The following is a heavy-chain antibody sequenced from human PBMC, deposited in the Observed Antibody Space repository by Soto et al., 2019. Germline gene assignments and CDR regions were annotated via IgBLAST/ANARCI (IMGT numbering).Heavy chain of an antibody. CDR3: ASQYYDSSKWFDP. Sequence: LSETLSLTCTVSGGSISSGGYYWSWIRQHPGKGLEWIGYIYYSGSTYYNPSLKSRVTISVDTSKNQFSLKLSSVTAADTAVYYCASQYYDSSKWFDPWGQGTLVTVSS. V-gene: IGHV4-31*03. J-gene: IGHJ5*02. CDR1: GGSISSGGYY. D-gene: IGHD3-22*01. CDR2: IYYSGST.